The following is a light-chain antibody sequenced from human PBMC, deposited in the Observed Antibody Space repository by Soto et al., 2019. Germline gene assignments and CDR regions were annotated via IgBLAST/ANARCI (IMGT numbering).Light chain of an antibody. Sequence: EIVLTQSPATLSLSPGERATLSRRASQSVSSYLAWYQQKPGQAPRLLIYGASSRATGIPDRFSGSGSGTDFTLTISRLENEDFAVYYCQQYATDTLTFGGGTKVDIK. J-gene: IGKJ4*01. V-gene: IGKV3-20*01. CDR1: QSVSSY. CDR2: GAS. CDR3: QQYATDTLT.